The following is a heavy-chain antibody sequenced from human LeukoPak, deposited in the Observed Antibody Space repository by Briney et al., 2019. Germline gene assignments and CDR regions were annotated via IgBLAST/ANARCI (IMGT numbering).Heavy chain of an antibody. V-gene: IGHV4-59*01. J-gene: IGHJ4*02. CDR3: AWGPGSSWYLKDY. D-gene: IGHD6-13*01. CDR2: IYYSASS. CDR1: GGSISSYY. Sequence: SETLSLTCTVSGGSISSYYWSWIRQPPGKGLEWIGYIYYSASSNYNPSLNSRVTISVDTSKNQFSLKLSSVTAADTAVYYCAWGPGSSWYLKDYWGQGTLVTVSS.